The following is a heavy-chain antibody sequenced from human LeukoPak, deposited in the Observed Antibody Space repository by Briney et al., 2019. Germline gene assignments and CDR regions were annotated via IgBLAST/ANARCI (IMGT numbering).Heavy chain of an antibody. Sequence: SETLSLTCTVSGGSISSSSYYWDWTRQPPGKGLEWIGSVYYSGSTYYHPSLKSRVSISVDTSKSQFSLRLSSVTAADTSVYYCARRPFSYDSSGFFAFDIWGQGTMVTVSS. D-gene: IGHD3-22*01. J-gene: IGHJ3*02. CDR2: VYYSGST. CDR3: ARRPFSYDSSGFFAFDI. V-gene: IGHV4-39*01. CDR1: GGSISSSSYY.